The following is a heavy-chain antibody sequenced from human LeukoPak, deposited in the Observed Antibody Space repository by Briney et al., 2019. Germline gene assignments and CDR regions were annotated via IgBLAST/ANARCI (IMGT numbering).Heavy chain of an antibody. Sequence: GGFLRLSCAASGFTFSSYWMSWVRQAPGKGLEWVANIKQDGSEKYYVDSVKGRFTISRDNAKNSLYLQMNSLRAEDTAVYYCAREYCSGGSCYSSPDAFDIWGQGTMVTVSS. J-gene: IGHJ3*02. CDR1: GFTFSSYW. CDR3: AREYCSGGSCYSSPDAFDI. D-gene: IGHD2-15*01. CDR2: IKQDGSEK. V-gene: IGHV3-7*01.